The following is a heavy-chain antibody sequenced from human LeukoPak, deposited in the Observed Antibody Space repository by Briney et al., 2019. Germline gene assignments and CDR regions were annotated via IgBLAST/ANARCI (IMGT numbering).Heavy chain of an antibody. V-gene: IGHV1-8*03. CDR3: ARTRRVGRNWFDP. CDR2: MNPNSGNT. D-gene: IGHD1-26*01. Sequence: GASVKVSCKASGYTFTSYDINWVRQATGQGLEWMGWMNPNSGNTGYAQKFQGRVTITRNTSISTAYMELSSLRSEDTAVYYCARTRRVGRNWFDPWGQGTLVTVSS. CDR1: GYTFTSYD. J-gene: IGHJ5*02.